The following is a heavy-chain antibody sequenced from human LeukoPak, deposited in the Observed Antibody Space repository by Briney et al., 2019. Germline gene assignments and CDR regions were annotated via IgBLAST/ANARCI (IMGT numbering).Heavy chain of an antibody. Sequence: SLSLSSAPSLFTFSRYAMTGAGHAPRQGLEWVSASSGSSGSTSSAASAKGGDTLYKDNSTNTLYLQMNSLRAEDTAVYYCAKVKWFGELLSHFDYWGQGTLVTVSS. V-gene: IGHV3-23*01. CDR2: SSGSSGST. D-gene: IGHD3-10*01. CDR1: LFTFSRYA. CDR3: AKVKWFGELLSHFDY. J-gene: IGHJ4*02.